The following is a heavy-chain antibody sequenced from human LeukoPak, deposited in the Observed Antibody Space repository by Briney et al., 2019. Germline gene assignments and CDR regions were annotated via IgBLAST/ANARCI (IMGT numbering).Heavy chain of an antibody. D-gene: IGHD3-22*01. J-gene: IGHJ4*02. CDR2: IDWDDDK. CDR1: GFSLSTSGMC. Sequence: ESSPALVKPTQTLTLTCTFSGFSLSTSGMCVSWIRQPPGKALEWLARIDWDDDKYYSTSLKTRLTISKDTSKNQVVLTMTNMDPVDTATYYCARMASSGYHFDYWGQGTLVTVSS. V-gene: IGHV2-70*11. CDR3: ARMASSGYHFDY.